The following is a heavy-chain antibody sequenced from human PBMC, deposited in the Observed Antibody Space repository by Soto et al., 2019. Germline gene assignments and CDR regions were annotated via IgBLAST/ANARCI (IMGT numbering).Heavy chain of an antibody. CDR1: GFTLSDHY. V-gene: IGHV3-30-3*01. J-gene: IGHJ4*02. Sequence: GGSLRLSCAGSGFTLSDHYIDWVRQAPGKGLEWVAVISYDGSNKYYADSVKGRFTISRDNSKNTLYLQMNSLRAEDTAVYYCARDINYYGSGSPDYWGQGTLVTVSS. CDR3: ARDINYYGSGSPDY. D-gene: IGHD3-10*01. CDR2: ISYDGSNK.